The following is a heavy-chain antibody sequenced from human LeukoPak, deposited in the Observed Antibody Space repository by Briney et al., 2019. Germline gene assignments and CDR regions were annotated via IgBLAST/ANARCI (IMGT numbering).Heavy chain of an antibody. J-gene: IGHJ4*02. CDR1: GYTFTGYY. D-gene: IGHD3-9*01. CDR2: IKPNSGGT. Sequence: VASVKVSCKASGYTFTGYYIHWVRQAPGQGLEWMGWIKPNSGGTNYAQKFQGRVTMTEDTSTDTAYMELSSLRSEDTAVYYCATPDILTGYFLNYWGQGTLVTVSS. V-gene: IGHV1-2*02. CDR3: ATPDILTGYFLNY.